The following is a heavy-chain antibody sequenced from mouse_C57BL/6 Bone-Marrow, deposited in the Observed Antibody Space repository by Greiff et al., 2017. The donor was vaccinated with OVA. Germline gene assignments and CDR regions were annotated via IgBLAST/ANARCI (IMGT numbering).Heavy chain of an antibody. Sequence: VQLQQSGAELVRPGASVTLSCKASGYTFTDYEMHWVKQTPVHGLEWIGAIDPETGGTAYNQKFKGKAILTADKSSSTAYMELRSLTSEDSAVYYCTRQRLYYGYPWFAYWGQGTLVTVSA. CDR3: TRQRLYYGYPWFAY. V-gene: IGHV1-15*01. J-gene: IGHJ3*01. CDR1: GYTFTDYE. D-gene: IGHD2-2*01. CDR2: IDPETGGT.